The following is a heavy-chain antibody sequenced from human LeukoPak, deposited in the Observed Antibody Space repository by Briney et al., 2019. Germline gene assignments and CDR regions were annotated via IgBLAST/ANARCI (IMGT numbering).Heavy chain of an antibody. CDR1: GFIFKSYG. CDR2: IWYDGTNK. J-gene: IGHJ3*02. CDR3: ARAIIRGDDAFDM. Sequence: TGGSLRLSCAASGFIFKSYGMHWVRQAPGKGLEWVAVIWYDGTNKYYADSMKGRFTISRDNSRNTLYLEMISLRVEDTAVYYCARAIIRGDDAFDMWGQGTMVTVFS. V-gene: IGHV3-33*01. D-gene: IGHD3-10*01.